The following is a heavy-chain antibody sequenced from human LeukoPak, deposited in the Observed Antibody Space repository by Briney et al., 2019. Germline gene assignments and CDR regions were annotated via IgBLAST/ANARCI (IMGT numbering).Heavy chain of an antibody. J-gene: IGHJ3*02. CDR1: GGSFSGYY. D-gene: IGHD3-3*01. V-gene: IGHV4-34*01. CDR3: ARETIFGVVLDAFDI. CDR2: INHSGST. Sequence: SETLSLTCAVHGGSFSGYYWSWIRQPPGKGLEWIGEINHSGSTNYNPSLKSRVTISVDRSKNQFSLKLSSVTAADTAVYYCARETIFGVVLDAFDIWGQGTMVTVSS.